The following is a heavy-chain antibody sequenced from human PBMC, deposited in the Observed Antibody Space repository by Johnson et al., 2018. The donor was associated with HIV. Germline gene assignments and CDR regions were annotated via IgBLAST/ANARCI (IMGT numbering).Heavy chain of an antibody. CDR2: ISWNSGSI. V-gene: IGHV3-9*01. CDR1: GFTFDEYA. D-gene: IGHD5-18*01. CDR3: AKDVNTYGVGGDDAFDI. J-gene: IGHJ3*02. Sequence: VQLVESGGGVVQPGRSLRLSCAASGFTFDEYAMHWVRQAPGKGLEWVSGISWNSGSIGYADSVKGRFTISRDNAKNSLYLQMNSLRVEDTALYYCAKDVNTYGVGGDDAFDIWGQGTMVTVSS.